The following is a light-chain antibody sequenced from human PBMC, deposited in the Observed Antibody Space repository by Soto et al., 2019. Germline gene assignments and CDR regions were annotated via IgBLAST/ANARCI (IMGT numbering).Light chain of an antibody. CDR2: EVS. J-gene: IGLJ1*01. CDR3: QSYESSSLSGFV. CDR1: SSDVGGYNY. V-gene: IGLV2-14*01. Sequence: QSALTQPASVSGSPGQSITISCTGTSSDVGGYNYVSWYQQQSGKAPKLMIHEVSNRPSGVPDRFSGSKSGISASLAITGLQADDEADYYCQSYESSSLSGFVFGSGTKLTVL.